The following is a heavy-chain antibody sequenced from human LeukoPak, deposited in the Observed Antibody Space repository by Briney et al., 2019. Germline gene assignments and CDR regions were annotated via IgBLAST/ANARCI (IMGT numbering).Heavy chain of an antibody. CDR1: GFTFDNYA. J-gene: IGHJ1*01. CDR2: ISWNSGTI. CDR3: ARAYKDRSLAGKKEFFQH. V-gene: IGHV3-9*01. D-gene: IGHD6-19*01. Sequence: GKSLRLSCAASGFTFDNYAMNWVRQVPGKGLEWISLISWNSGTIGYADSVKGRFTISRDNANNFLYLQMNSLRAEDTALYYCARAYKDRSLAGKKEFFQHWGQGTLVTVSS.